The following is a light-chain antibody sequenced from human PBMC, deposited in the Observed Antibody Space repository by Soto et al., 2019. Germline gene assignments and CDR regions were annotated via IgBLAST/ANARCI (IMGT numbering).Light chain of an antibody. CDR2: EAS. CDR3: QQYKNWPRT. CDR1: ETINNN. Sequence: EIVLTQSPATLSLSPGERATLSCRASETINNNLVWYQQKPGQPPRLLIHEASTRVTGIPARFSGSGSGTEFTLTIGSLQSEDFAVYYCQQYKNWPRTFGQGTKVEI. V-gene: IGKV3D-15*01. J-gene: IGKJ1*01.